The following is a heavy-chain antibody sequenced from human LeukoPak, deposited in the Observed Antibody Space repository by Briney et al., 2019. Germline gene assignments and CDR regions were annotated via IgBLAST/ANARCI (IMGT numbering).Heavy chain of an antibody. J-gene: IGHJ6*02. CDR1: GFNLRTYW. V-gene: IGHV3-74*01. CDR3: ARDPGYHYYGMDV. CDR2: INGEGSRI. Sequence: GGSLRLSCAVTGFNLRTYWIHWVRHSPGRGLEWVARINGEGSRISYADSVRGRFTISRDNAKNTAYLQMNSLRAEDTALYYCARDPGYHYYGMDVWGQGTTVVVSS.